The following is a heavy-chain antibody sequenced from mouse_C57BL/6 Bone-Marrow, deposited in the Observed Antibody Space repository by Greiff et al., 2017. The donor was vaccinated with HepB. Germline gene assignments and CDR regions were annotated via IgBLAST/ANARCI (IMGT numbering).Heavy chain of an antibody. Sequence: EVQVVESGPSLVRPSQTLSLTCTVTGFSINSDCYWIWIRQFPGNKLEYIGYTFYSGITYYNPSLESRTYITRDTSKNQFSLKLSSVTTEDTATYDCARGGSYYGSSSLDVWGTGTTVTGSS. CDR1: GFSINSDCY. J-gene: IGHJ1*03. D-gene: IGHD1-1*01. CDR3: ARGGSYYGSSSLDV. CDR2: TFYSGIT. V-gene: IGHV3-3*01.